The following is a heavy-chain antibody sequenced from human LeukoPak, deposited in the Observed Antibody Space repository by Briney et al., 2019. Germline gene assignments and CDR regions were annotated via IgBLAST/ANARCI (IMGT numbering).Heavy chain of an antibody. V-gene: IGHV3-48*01. D-gene: IGHD1-7*01. CDR2: ISSSSGTI. Sequence: PGGSLRLSCATSGFTFSTYTMNWVRQAPGKGLEWVSYISSSSGTIYYADSVKGRFTISRDNSKNTLYLQMNSLRAEDTAMYYCAAYNWNSVYDYWGQGTLVTVSS. J-gene: IGHJ4*02. CDR3: AAYNWNSVYDY. CDR1: GFTFSTYT.